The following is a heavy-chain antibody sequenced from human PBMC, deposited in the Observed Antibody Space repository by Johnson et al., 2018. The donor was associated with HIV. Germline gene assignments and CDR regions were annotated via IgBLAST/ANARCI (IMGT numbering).Heavy chain of an antibody. CDR1: GFTFSDYT. CDR2: IRGKPYGGTP. V-gene: IGHV3-49*04. J-gene: IGHJ3*01. D-gene: IGHD3-16*01. CDR3: ARGGARPYDAFDV. Sequence: VQLVESGGDLVQPGRSLRLSCTASGFTFSDYTMSWVRQAPGKGLEWVGFIRGKPYGGTPEYAASVKGRFTISRDDSKSIAYLQMNSLRTEDTAIYYWARGGARPYDAFDVWGQGTMVTVSS.